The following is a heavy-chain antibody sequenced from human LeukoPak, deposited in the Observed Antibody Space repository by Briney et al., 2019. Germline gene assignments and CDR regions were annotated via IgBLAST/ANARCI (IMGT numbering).Heavy chain of an antibody. J-gene: IGHJ5*02. CDR2: IYYSGST. D-gene: IGHD6-13*01. V-gene: IGHV4-39*07. Sequence: SETLSLTCTVSGASISRSNYYWGWIRQPPGKGLEWIGSIYYSGSTYYNPSLKSRVTISVDTSKNQFSLKLSSVTAADTAVYYCARSHWGPYGSRIANWFDPWGQGTLVTVSS. CDR3: ARSHWGPYGSRIANWFDP. CDR1: GASISRSNYY.